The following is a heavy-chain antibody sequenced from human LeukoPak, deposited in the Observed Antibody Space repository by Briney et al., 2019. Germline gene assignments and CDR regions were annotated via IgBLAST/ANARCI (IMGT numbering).Heavy chain of an antibody. D-gene: IGHD3-10*01. V-gene: IGHV3-23*01. CDR1: GFTFSNSA. Sequence: TGGSLRLSCAASGFTFSNSAMSWVRQAPGKGLEWVLVISGSGRSTYYADSVKGRFTISRDNSKNMVFLQMNRLRVEDTAVYYCAKEQGDYDSGSYFNYWGQGTPVTVSS. CDR2: ISGSGRST. CDR3: AKEQGDYDSGSYFNY. J-gene: IGHJ4*02.